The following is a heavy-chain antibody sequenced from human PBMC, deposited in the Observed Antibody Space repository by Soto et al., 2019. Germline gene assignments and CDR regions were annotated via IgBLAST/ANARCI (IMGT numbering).Heavy chain of an antibody. V-gene: IGHV3-30-3*01. CDR1: GFTFSSYA. CDR2: ISYDGSNK. D-gene: IGHD2-2*01. CDR3: ARGVGPIVVVPADY. J-gene: IGHJ4*02. Sequence: PGGSLRLSXAASGFTFSSYAMHWVRQAPGKGLEWVAVISYDGSNKYYADSVKGRFTISRDNSKNTLYLQMNSLRAEDTAVYYCARGVGPIVVVPADYWGQGTLVTVSS.